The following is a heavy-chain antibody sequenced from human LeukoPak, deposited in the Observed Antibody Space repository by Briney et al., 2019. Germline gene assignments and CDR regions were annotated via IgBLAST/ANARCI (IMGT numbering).Heavy chain of an antibody. D-gene: IGHD2-2*01. Sequence: PSETLSLTCTVSGGSINSTSNYWGWIRQPPGKGLEWIGSIYYSGSTYYNPSLKSRVTISVDTSKNQFSLKLSSVTAADTAVYYCARTIVVVPAASFDYWGQGTLVTVSS. CDR2: IYYSGST. V-gene: IGHV4-39*01. CDR3: ARTIVVVPAASFDY. J-gene: IGHJ4*02. CDR1: GGSINSTSNY.